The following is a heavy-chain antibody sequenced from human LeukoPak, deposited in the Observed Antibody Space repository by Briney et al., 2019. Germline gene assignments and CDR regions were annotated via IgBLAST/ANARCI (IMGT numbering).Heavy chain of an antibody. CDR3: AREGGSGWYSGWFDP. CDR1: GFTFDDYA. Sequence: GGSLRLSCAASGFTFDDYAMHWVRQAPGKGLEWVSGISWNSGSIGYADSVKGRFTISRDNAKNSPYLQMNSLRAEDTALYYCAREGGSGWYSGWFDPWGQGTLVTVSS. D-gene: IGHD6-19*01. CDR2: ISWNSGSI. J-gene: IGHJ5*02. V-gene: IGHV3-9*01.